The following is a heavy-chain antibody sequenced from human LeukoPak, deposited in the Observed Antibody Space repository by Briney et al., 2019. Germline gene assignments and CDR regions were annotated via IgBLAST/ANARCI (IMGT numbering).Heavy chain of an antibody. Sequence: SVKVSCKASGGTFSSYAISWVRQAPGQGLEWMGRIIRIFGTANYAQKFQGRVTITTDESTRTAYMELSSLRSEDTAVYYCARGHGYDFWSGPVPFYYYYYMDVWGKGTTVTVSS. CDR2: IIRIFGTA. D-gene: IGHD3-3*01. CDR3: ARGHGYDFWSGPVPFYYYYYMDV. CDR1: GGTFSSYA. V-gene: IGHV1-69*05. J-gene: IGHJ6*03.